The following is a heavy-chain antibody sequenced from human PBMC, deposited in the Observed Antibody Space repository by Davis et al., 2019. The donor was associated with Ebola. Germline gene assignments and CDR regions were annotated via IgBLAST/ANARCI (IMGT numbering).Heavy chain of an antibody. V-gene: IGHV3-33*06. Sequence: GESLKISCAASGFTFSSYGMHWVRQAPGKGLEWVAVIWYDGSNKYYADSVKGRFTISRDNSKNTLYLQMNSLRAEDTAVYYCAKEKRAAVAFDIWGQGTMVTVSS. D-gene: IGHD6-13*01. J-gene: IGHJ3*02. CDR2: IWYDGSNK. CDR1: GFTFSSYG. CDR3: AKEKRAAVAFDI.